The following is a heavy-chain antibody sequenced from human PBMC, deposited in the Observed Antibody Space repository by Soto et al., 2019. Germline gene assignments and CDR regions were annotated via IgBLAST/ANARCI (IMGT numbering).Heavy chain of an antibody. V-gene: IGHV4-59*01. CDR3: ARMTTSCMDV. D-gene: IGHD1-1*01. CDR2: IYYSGST. Sequence: PSETLSLTCTVSGGSISSNYWSWIRQPPGKGLEWIGYIYYSGSTNYNPSLKRRLTISVDTSKSQFSLKLSSVTAADTAAYYCARMTTSCMDVWGNGTTVTVSS. J-gene: IGHJ6*03. CDR1: GGSISSNY.